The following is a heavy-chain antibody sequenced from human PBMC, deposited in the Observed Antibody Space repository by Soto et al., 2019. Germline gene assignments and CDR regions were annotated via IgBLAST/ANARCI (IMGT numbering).Heavy chain of an antibody. CDR2: IKSKTDGGTT. Sequence: GGSLRLSCAASGFTFSNAWMSWVRQAPGKGLEWVGRIKSKTDGGTTDYAAPVKGRFTISRDDSKNTLYLQMNSLKTEDTAVYYCTTVVGAITTYYYYGMDVWGQGTTVTVSS. J-gene: IGHJ6*02. D-gene: IGHD1-26*01. V-gene: IGHV3-15*01. CDR1: GFTFSNAW. CDR3: TTVVGAITTYYYYGMDV.